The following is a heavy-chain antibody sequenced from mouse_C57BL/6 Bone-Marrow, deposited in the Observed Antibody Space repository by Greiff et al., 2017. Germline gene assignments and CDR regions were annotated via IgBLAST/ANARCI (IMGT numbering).Heavy chain of an antibody. D-gene: IGHD1-1*01. CDR1: GYTFTNYW. Sequence: QVQLQQPGAELVMPGASVKLSCKASGYTFTNYWMHWVQQRPGQGLEWIGEIDPSDSYTKSNQKFKGKYTLTVDKSYSTAYMQLSSLTSEDCAVYYCARGVYYGSSWYFDVWGTGTTVTVSS. CDR3: ARGVYYGSSWYFDV. V-gene: IGHV1-69*01. J-gene: IGHJ1*03. CDR2: IDPSDSYT.